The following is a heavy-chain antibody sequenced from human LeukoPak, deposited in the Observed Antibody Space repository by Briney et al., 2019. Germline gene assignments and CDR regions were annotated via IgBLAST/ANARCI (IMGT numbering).Heavy chain of an antibody. J-gene: IGHJ4*02. Sequence: GGSLRLSCAASGFTFSDTWMHWVRQAPGEGLVWVSRIRSDGSDTRYAESVKGRFTISRDNAKNTLYLQMNSLRDEDTAVFYCARSRYDYIWGIDYWGQGTLVTISS. CDR1: GFTFSDTW. CDR2: IRSDGSDT. CDR3: ARSRYDYIWGIDY. D-gene: IGHD3-16*01. V-gene: IGHV3-74*01.